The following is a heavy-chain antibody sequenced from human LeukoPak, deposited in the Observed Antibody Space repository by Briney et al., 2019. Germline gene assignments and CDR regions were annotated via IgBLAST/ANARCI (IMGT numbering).Heavy chain of an antibody. D-gene: IGHD6-19*01. CDR2: INHSGSI. Sequence: SETLSLTCAVYGGSFSGYYWSWIRQPPGKGLEWIGEINHSGSINYNPSLKSRVTISVDTSKNQFSLKLSSVTAADTAVYYCARWIGLAVYYYGMDVWGQGTTVTVSS. CDR1: GGSFSGYY. CDR3: ARWIGLAVYYYGMDV. V-gene: IGHV4-34*01. J-gene: IGHJ6*02.